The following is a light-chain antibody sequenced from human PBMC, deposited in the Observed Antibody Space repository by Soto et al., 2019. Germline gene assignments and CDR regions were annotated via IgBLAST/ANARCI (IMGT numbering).Light chain of an antibody. CDR3: QHYSSYSEA. J-gene: IGKJ1*01. CDR2: KAS. Sequence: DFQMTQSPSTLSGSVGDRVTITCRASQTISSWLAWYQQKPGKAPKLLIYKASTLKSGVPSRFSGSGSGTEFTLTISSLQADDFESYYCQHYSSYSEAFGQGTKVELK. V-gene: IGKV1-5*03. CDR1: QTISSW.